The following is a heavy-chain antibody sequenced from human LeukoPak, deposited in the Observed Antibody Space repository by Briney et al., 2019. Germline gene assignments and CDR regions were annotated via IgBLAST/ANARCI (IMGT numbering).Heavy chain of an antibody. J-gene: IGHJ4*02. CDR1: GFTFSNFA. CDR2: ISGGSTST. D-gene: IGHD6-19*01. CDR3: AKFRGAYTSAWHFDY. Sequence: GGPLRLSCAASGFTFSNFAMSWVRQTPGKGLEWVSTISGGSTSTYYADSVKGRFTISRDDSKNTLYLRLNSLRAEDTAIYYCAKFRGAYTSAWHFDYWGQGTLVTVSS. V-gene: IGHV3-23*01.